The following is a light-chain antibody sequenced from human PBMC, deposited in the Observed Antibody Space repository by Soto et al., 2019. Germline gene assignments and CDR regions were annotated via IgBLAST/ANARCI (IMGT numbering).Light chain of an antibody. CDR3: QQYGTSPRWT. V-gene: IGKV3-20*01. Sequence: IVLTQSPGTLFLSPGERATLSCRANQNIGTYLAWYQQKPGKAPSLLIFGASTRANGVPDRFSGGGSGTDFTLTISRLDPADFAVYYCQQYGTSPRWTFGQGTKVEIK. CDR2: GAS. CDR1: QNIGTY. J-gene: IGKJ1*01.